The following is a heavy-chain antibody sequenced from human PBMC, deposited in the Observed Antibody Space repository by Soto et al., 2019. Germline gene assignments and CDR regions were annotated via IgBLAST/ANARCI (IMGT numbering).Heavy chain of an antibody. V-gene: IGHV3-15*07. D-gene: IGHD3-3*01. CDR3: TTGAISGFLEWTLYFDY. Sequence: GGSLRLSCAASGFTFSNAWMNWVRQAPGKGLEWVGRIKSKTDGGTTDYAAPVKGRFTISRDDSKNTLYLQMNSLKTEDTAVYYCTTGAISGFLEWTLYFDYWGQGTLVTVSS. CDR2: IKSKTDGGTT. J-gene: IGHJ4*02. CDR1: GFTFSNAW.